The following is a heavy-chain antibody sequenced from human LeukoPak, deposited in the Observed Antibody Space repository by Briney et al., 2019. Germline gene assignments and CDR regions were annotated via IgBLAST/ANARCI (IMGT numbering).Heavy chain of an antibody. CDR3: ARESNRRLELRVGWLDP. D-gene: IGHD1-7*01. CDR1: GGTFSSYA. J-gene: IGHJ5*02. V-gene: IGHV1-69*06. CDR2: IIPIFGTA. Sequence: SVKVSCKASGGTFSSYAISWVRQAPGQGLEWMGGIIPIFGTANYAQKFQGRVTITADKSTSTAYMELSSLRSEDTAVYYCARESNRRLELRVGWLDPWGQGTLVTVSS.